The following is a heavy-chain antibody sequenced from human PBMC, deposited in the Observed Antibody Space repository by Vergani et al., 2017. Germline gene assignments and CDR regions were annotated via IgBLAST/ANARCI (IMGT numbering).Heavy chain of an antibody. CDR2: LNPNNGYT. D-gene: IGHD1-1*01. J-gene: IGHJ4*02. V-gene: IGHV1-2*02. CDR1: GYTFTGYY. CDR3: ARDRRGYNDY. Sequence: QVQLVQSGAEVKTPGASVRVSCKASGYTFTGYYIHWVRQAPGQGIEWMGWLNPNNGYTRYAQKFQGRVTMTRDSSITTPYMDLMTLTSDDMAVYYCARDRRGYNDYWGQGNMVSVSS.